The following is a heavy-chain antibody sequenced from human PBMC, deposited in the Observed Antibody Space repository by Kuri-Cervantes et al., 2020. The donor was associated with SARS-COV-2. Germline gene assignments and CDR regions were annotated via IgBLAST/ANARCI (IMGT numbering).Heavy chain of an antibody. CDR1: GYSISSSYY. Sequence: SCAVSGYSISSSYYWGWIRQPPGKGLEWIGSIYYSGSTYYNPSLKSRVTISVDTSKNQFSLKLSSVTAAETAVYYCARLMVVIAIPDSPYYFDYWGQGALVTVSS. V-gene: IGHV4-38-2*01. D-gene: IGHD2-21*01. J-gene: IGHJ4*02. CDR3: ARLMVVIAIPDSPYYFDY. CDR2: IYYSGST.